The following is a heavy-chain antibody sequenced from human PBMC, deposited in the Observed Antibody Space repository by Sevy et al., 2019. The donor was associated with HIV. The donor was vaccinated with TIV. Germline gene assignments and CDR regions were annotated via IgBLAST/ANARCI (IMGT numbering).Heavy chain of an antibody. CDR3: ARESRPSSGYYLEVGY. CDR1: GFTFSSYG. V-gene: IGHV3-33*01. D-gene: IGHD3-22*01. Sequence: GGSLRLSCAASGFTFSSYGMHWVRQAPGKGLEWVAVIWYDGSNKYYVDSVKGRFTISRDNSKNTLYLQMNSLRAEDTAVYYCARESRPSSGYYLEVGYWGQGTLVTVSS. J-gene: IGHJ4*02. CDR2: IWYDGSNK.